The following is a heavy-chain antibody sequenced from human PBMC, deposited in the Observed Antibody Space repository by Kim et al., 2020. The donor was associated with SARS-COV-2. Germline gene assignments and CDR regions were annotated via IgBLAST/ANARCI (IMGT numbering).Heavy chain of an antibody. V-gene: IGHV4-34*01. D-gene: IGHD1-26*01. Sequence: NYNPSLKSRVTISVDTSKNQFSLKRSSVTAADTAVYYCARGPGELRPFDYWGQGTLVTVSS. CDR3: ARGPGELRPFDY. J-gene: IGHJ4*02.